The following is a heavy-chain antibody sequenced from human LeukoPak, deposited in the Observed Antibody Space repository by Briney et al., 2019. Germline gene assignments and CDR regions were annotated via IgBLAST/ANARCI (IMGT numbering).Heavy chain of an antibody. V-gene: IGHV4-34*01. Sequence: PSETLSLTCAVYGGSFSGYYWSWIRQPPGKGLEWIGEINHSGSTNYNPSLKSRATISVDTSKKQFSLRLISVTAADTAVYFCTRRVIYYYSSGTSFDYYYYMDVWDKGTTVTIS. CDR3: TRRVIYYYSSGTSFDYYYYMDV. D-gene: IGHD3-10*01. CDR2: INHSGST. J-gene: IGHJ6*03. CDR1: GGSFSGYY.